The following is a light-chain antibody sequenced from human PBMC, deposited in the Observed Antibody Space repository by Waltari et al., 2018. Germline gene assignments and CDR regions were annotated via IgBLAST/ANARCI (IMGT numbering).Light chain of an antibody. CDR3: QQYNNWPPELT. CDR2: GAS. J-gene: IGKJ4*01. V-gene: IGKV3-15*01. Sequence: EIVMTQSPDTLSMSPGDRATLSCRASQSVSSNLAWYQQKPGQAPRLLLYGASTRATGVPARFSGSGSGPEFTLTINNLQSEDFAVYFCQQYNNWPPELTFGGGTNVEIK. CDR1: QSVSSN.